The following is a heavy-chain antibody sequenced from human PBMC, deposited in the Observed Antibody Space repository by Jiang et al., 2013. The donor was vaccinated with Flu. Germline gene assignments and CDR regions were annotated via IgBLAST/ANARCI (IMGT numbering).Heavy chain of an antibody. Sequence: GPGLVKPSETLSLTCTVSGDSISSDFWTWIRQPPGKGLEWIGHSGSTNYNPSLKSRVTISVDTSKNQLSLKLSSVTAADTAVYYCARVITYSYGFGYFDSWGQGTLVTVSS. CDR1: GDSISSDF. CDR2: SGST. J-gene: IGHJ4*02. V-gene: IGHV4-59*01. D-gene: IGHD5-18*01. CDR3: ARVITYSYGFGYFDS.